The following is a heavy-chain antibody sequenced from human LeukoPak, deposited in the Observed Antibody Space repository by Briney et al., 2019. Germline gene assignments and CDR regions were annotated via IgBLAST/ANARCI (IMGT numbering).Heavy chain of an antibody. CDR2: INPNSGGT. Sequence: ASVKVSCKAPGYTFTSYAMHWVRQAPGQRLEWMGWINPNSGGTNYAQKFQGWVTMTRDTSISTAYMELSRLRSDDTAVYYCARGAIAAAGTLSVWGQGTLVTVSS. CDR1: GYTFTSYA. CDR3: ARGAIAAAGTLSV. D-gene: IGHD6-13*01. V-gene: IGHV1-2*04. J-gene: IGHJ4*02.